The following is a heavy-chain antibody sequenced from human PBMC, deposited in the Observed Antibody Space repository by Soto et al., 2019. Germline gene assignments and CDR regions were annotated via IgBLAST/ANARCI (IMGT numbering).Heavy chain of an antibody. J-gene: IGHJ6*02. CDR3: AREKSSGWYGYYYYGMDV. D-gene: IGHD6-19*01. CDR1: GFTFSSYW. CDR2: IKHDGSEK. V-gene: IGHV3-7*03. Sequence: TGGSLRLSCAASGFTFSSYWMSWVRQAPGKGLEWVANIKHDGSEKYYVDSVKGRFTISRDNAKNSLYLQMNSLRAEDTAVYYCAREKSSGWYGYYYYGMDVWGQGTTVTVSS.